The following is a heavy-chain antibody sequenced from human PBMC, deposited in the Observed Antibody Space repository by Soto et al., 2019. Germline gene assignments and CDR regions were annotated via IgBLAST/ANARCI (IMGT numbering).Heavy chain of an antibody. D-gene: IGHD3-3*01. CDR2: INHTGGT. Sequence: SETLSLTCAVYGGSVNGYHWNWIRQPPGKGLEWIGEINHTGGTHYNPSLKSRVIMSVDTSKNQFSLRLSSVTAADTAIYYCATRITVFGLLIPPFDPWGQGTQVTVSS. J-gene: IGHJ5*02. CDR1: GGSVNGYH. CDR3: ATRITVFGLLIPPFDP. V-gene: IGHV4-34*01.